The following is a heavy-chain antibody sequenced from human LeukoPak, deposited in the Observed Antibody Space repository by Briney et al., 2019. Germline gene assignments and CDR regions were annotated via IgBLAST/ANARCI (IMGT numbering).Heavy chain of an antibody. CDR2: ISSSSTYI. Sequence: RGSLRLSCAASGFTFSIYTMNWVCQAPGKGLEWVSSISSSSTYIYYADSVKGRFTISRDNAKNSLYLQMNSLRAEDTAVYYCARDLHSGEVDIWGQGTMVTVSS. CDR1: GFTFSIYT. CDR3: ARDLHSGEVDI. V-gene: IGHV3-21*01. D-gene: IGHD7-27*01. J-gene: IGHJ3*02.